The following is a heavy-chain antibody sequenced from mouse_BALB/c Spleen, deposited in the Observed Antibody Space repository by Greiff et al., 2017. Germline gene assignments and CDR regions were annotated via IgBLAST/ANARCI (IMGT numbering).Heavy chain of an antibody. V-gene: IGHV5-17*02. Sequence: EVMLVESGGGLVQPGGSRKLSCAASGFTFSSFGMHWVCQAPEKGLEWVAYISSGSSTIYYADTVKGRFTISRDNPKNTLFLQMTSLRSEDTAMYYCARSYEAWFAYWGQGTLVTVSA. CDR1: GFTFSSFG. D-gene: IGHD1-1*01. CDR2: ISSGSSTI. CDR3: ARSYEAWFAY. J-gene: IGHJ3*01.